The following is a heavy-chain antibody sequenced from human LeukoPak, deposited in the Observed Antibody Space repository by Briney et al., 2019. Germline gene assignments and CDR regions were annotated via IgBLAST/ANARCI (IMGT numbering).Heavy chain of an antibody. D-gene: IGHD6-19*01. CDR1: GYTFTGYY. J-gene: IGHJ4*02. CDR2: INPNSGGT. Sequence: ASVKVSCKASGYTFTGYYMHWVRQAPGQGLEWMGWINPNSGGTNYAQKFQGRVTMTRDTSISTAYMELRSLRSDDTAVYYCARDRAVAGLRPFDYWGQGTLVTVSS. CDR3: ARDRAVAGLRPFDY. V-gene: IGHV1-2*02.